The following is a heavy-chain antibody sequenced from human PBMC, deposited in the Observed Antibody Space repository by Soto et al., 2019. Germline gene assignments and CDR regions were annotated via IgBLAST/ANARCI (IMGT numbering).Heavy chain of an antibody. CDR2: INPDSGAT. Sequence: GASVKVSCKASGYTFTNYYIHWVRQAPGQGLEWMGWINPDSGATKYAQKFQDTVTMTRDTSISTAYMELSRMSSDDTAVYYCASAIFVVVVASLSQDAFDIWGQGTMVTVS. CDR3: ASAIFVVVVASLSQDAFDI. CDR1: GYTFTNYY. D-gene: IGHD2-15*01. V-gene: IGHV1-2*02. J-gene: IGHJ3*02.